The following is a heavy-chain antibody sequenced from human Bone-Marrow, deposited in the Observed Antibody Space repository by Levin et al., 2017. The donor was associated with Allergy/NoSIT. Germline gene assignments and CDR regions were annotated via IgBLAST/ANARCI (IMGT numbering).Heavy chain of an antibody. CDR3: ARSTGRGVTGAFGY. CDR2: IYYSGST. J-gene: IGHJ4*02. CDR1: GGSISSSSYY. Sequence: PSETLSLTCTVSGGSISSSSYYWGWIRQPPGKGLEWIGSIYYSGSTYYNPSLKSRVTISVDTSKNQFSLKLSSVTAADTAVYYCARSTGRGVTGAFGYWGQGTLVTVSS. V-gene: IGHV4-39*01. D-gene: IGHD2-21*02.